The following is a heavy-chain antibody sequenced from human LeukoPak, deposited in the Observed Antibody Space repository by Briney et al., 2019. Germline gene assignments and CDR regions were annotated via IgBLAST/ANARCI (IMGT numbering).Heavy chain of an antibody. Sequence: GGSLRLSCAASGFTFSSYGMHWVRQAPGKGLEWVAVIPYDGSNKYYADSVRGRFTISRDNSKNTLYLQMNSLRAEDTAVYYCAKERLKSSSWYTWTYYYGMDAWGQGTTVTVSS. V-gene: IGHV3-30*18. CDR3: AKERLKSSSWYTWTYYYGMDA. J-gene: IGHJ6*02. CDR1: GFTFSSYG. CDR2: IPYDGSNK. D-gene: IGHD6-13*01.